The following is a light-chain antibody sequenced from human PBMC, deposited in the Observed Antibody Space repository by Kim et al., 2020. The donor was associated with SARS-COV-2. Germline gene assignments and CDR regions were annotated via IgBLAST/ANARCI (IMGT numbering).Light chain of an antibody. J-gene: IGLJ3*02. CDR2: DDT. CDR1: SSNIGNNY. V-gene: IGLV1-51*01. Sequence: SVLTQPPSVSAAPGQKVTISCSGTSSNIGNNYVSWYRQFPGAPPKLLIYDDTERPSGIPDRFSGSKSGASASLGITGLQTGDEADYYCGTWDSDLSAGVFGGGTQLTVL. CDR3: GTWDSDLSAGV.